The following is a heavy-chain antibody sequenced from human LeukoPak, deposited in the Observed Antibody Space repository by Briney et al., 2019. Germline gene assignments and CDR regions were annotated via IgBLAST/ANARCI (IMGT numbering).Heavy chain of an antibody. D-gene: IGHD6-13*01. CDR3: AKHVAAAAFDS. J-gene: IGHJ4*02. CDR1: GFTFSSYV. Sequence: GGSLRLSCAASGFTFSSYVMSWVRQAPGKGLEWVSDISGSGGATYYADSVRGRFTISRDNSKTTLYLQMNSLRAEDTAVYYCAKHVAAAAFDSWGQGTLVTVSS. CDR2: ISGSGGAT. V-gene: IGHV3-23*01.